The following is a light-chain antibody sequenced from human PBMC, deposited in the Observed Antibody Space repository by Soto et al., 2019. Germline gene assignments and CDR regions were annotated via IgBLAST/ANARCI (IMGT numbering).Light chain of an antibody. CDR2: DTS. Sequence: EIVMTQSASTLSVSAGERAALSCGASQSVSSKLAWYRQRPGQAPRLVTYDTSTRATGVPARFSGSGSGTEFTLTISSLQSQDFGVYYCQQYNDWFSITFGQGTRLEIK. V-gene: IGKV3-15*01. CDR1: QSVSSK. CDR3: QQYNDWFSIT. J-gene: IGKJ5*01.